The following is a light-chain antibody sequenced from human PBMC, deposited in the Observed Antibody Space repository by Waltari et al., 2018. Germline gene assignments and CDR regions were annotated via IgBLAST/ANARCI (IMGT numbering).Light chain of an antibody. Sequence: QSALTQPASVSGSPGQSITISCTGTSSDVGGYNYFSWYQQHPGKAPKLMFYDVSKRPSGVSNRFSGSKSGNTASLTISGLQAEDEADYYCSSYTSSSTPFVFGTGTKVTVL. J-gene: IGLJ1*01. CDR2: DVS. CDR3: SSYTSSSTPFV. CDR1: SSDVGGYNY. V-gene: IGLV2-14*01.